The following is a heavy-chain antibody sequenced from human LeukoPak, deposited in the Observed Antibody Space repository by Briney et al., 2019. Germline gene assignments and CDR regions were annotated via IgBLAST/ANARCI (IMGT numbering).Heavy chain of an antibody. D-gene: IGHD5-12*01. CDR1: GGSINYY. CDR3: ARDFGYSTAGDHYYGMDV. J-gene: IGHJ6*02. Sequence: SETLSLTCTVSGGSINYYWSWIRQSPGKGLEWIGYITSSGYTNYNPSLRSRVTISLDTSKMQFSLRLGSVTAADTAVYFCARDFGYSTAGDHYYGMDVWGQGTTVSVSS. CDR2: ITSSGYT. V-gene: IGHV4-59*01.